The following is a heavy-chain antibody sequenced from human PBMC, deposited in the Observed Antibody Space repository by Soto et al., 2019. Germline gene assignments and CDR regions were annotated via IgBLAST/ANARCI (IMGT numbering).Heavy chain of an antibody. V-gene: IGHV4-34*01. D-gene: IGHD3-22*01. Sequence: QVQLQQWGAGLLKPSETLSLTCAVYGGSFSGYYWSWIRQPPGKGLEWIGEINHSGSTNYNPSLKSRVTISVDTSKNQFSLKLSSVTAADTAVYYCARGRYYYDSSGYYPWLVWGQGTLVTVSS. CDR2: INHSGST. J-gene: IGHJ4*02. CDR1: GGSFSGYY. CDR3: ARGRYYYDSSGYYPWLV.